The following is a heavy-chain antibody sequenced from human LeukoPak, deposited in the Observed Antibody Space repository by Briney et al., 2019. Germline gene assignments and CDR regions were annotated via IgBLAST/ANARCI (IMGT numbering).Heavy chain of an antibody. CDR1: GFTFNTYA. J-gene: IGHJ4*02. Sequence: GGSLRLSCAASGFTFNTYAMSWVRQAPGKGPEWVSAISGSAGSTYYADSVKGRFTISRDNSKNILYLQIHSLRAEDTAVYYCAKGKGSSSSSIDWWGQGTLVTVSS. D-gene: IGHD2-15*01. CDR2: ISGSAGST. V-gene: IGHV3-23*01. CDR3: AKGKGSSSSSIDW.